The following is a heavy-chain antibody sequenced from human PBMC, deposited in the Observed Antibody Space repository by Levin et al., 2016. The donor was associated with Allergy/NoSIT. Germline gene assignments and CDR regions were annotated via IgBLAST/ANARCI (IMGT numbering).Heavy chain of an antibody. J-gene: IGHJ4*02. V-gene: IGHV4-4*02. CDR2: IYHSGST. D-gene: IGHD6-19*01. CDR3: ARAEYSSGWYAADY. Sequence: WIRQPPGKGLEWIGEIYHSGSTNYNPSLKSRVTISVDKSKNQFSLKLSSVTAADTAVYYCARAEYSSGWYAADYWGQGTLVTVSS.